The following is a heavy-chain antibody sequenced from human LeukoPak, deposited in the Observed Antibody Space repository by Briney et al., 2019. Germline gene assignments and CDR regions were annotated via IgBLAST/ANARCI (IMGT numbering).Heavy chain of an antibody. D-gene: IGHD6-13*01. J-gene: IGHJ4*02. CDR3: ARANNSSWHN. CDR1: GTSISSTYYY. V-gene: IGHV4-39*02. CDR2: IYYGGST. Sequence: TSETLSLTCTVSGTSISSTYYYWGWIRQPPGMGLEWIGSIYYGGSTYYSPSLKSRVIMSVDTSKNHFSLKVGSMTAADTAVYYCARANNSSWHNWGQGTLVTVSA.